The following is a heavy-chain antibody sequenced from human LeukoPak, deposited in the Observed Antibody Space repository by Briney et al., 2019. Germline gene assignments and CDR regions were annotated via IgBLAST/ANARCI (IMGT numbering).Heavy chain of an antibody. Sequence: SVKVSCEASGGTFSSYAISWVRQAPGQGLEWMGRIIPIFGTANYAQKFQGRVTITTDESTSTAYMELSSLRSEDTAVYYCASYGEGIYFDYWGQGTLVTVSS. CDR2: IIPIFGTA. J-gene: IGHJ4*02. CDR1: GGTFSSYA. CDR3: ASYGEGIYFDY. D-gene: IGHD4-17*01. V-gene: IGHV1-69*05.